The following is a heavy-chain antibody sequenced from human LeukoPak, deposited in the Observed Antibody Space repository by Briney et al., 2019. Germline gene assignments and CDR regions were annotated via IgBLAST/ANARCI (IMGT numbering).Heavy chain of an antibody. CDR1: GGTFSSYA. J-gene: IGHJ3*02. V-gene: IGHV1-69*06. CDR2: IIPIFGTA. CDR3: ARGALGGNSVIAFDI. D-gene: IGHD4-23*01. Sequence: SEKVSCKASGGTFSSYAISWVRQAPGQGLEWMGGIIPIFGTANYAQKFQGRVTITADKSTSTAYMELSSLRSEDTAVYYCARGALGGNSVIAFDIWGQGTMVTVSS.